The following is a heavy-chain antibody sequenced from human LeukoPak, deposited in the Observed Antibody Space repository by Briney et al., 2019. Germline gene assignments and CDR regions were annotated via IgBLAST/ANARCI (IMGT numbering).Heavy chain of an antibody. V-gene: IGHV3-30*18. J-gene: IGHJ4*02. CDR1: GFTFSSYG. D-gene: IGHD5-24*01. CDR3: AKLSVRWLQLASYFDY. CDR2: ISYDGSNK. Sequence: PGGSLRLSCAASGFTFSSYGMHWVRQAPGKGLEWVAVISYDGSNKYYADSVKGRFTISRDNSKNTLYLQMNSLRAEDTAVYYCAKLSVRWLQLASYFDYWGQGTLVTVSS.